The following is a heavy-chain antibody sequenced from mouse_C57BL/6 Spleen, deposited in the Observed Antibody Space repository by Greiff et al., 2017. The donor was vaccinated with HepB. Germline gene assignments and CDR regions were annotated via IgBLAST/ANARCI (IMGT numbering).Heavy chain of an antibody. V-gene: IGHV1-74*01. CDR3: APDYGSSAAFAY. D-gene: IGHD1-1*01. J-gene: IGHJ3*01. CDR1: GYTFTSYW. CDR2: IHPSDSDT. Sequence: QVQLQQPGAELVKPGASVKVSCKASGYTFTSYWMHWVKQRPGQGLEWIGRIHPSDSDTNYNQKFKGKATLTVDKSSSTAYMQLSSLASEDSAVYYCAPDYGSSAAFAYWGQGTLVTVSA.